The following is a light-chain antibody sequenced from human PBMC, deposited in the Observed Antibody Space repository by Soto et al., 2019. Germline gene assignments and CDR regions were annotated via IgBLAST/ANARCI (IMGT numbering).Light chain of an antibody. CDR1: QSVRNSN. V-gene: IGKV3-20*01. CDR2: GAS. J-gene: IGKJ4*01. CDR3: QQYGNSPLT. Sequence: EIVLTQYPGTLSLSPGEGATLSCRASQSVRNSNFLAWYQQKPGQAPRLLIYGASSRATGIPDRFSGSGSGTDFTLTISRLEPEDFAVYYCQQYGNSPLTFGGGTKVDIK.